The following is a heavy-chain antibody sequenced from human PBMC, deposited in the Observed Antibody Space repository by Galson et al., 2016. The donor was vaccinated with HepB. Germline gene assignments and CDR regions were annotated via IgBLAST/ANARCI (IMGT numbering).Heavy chain of an antibody. Sequence: SPRLSCAASGFTFTRYWMHWVRQAPGKGLVWVSRIKSDGSSISHADSVKGRFTISRDNANNTFYLQMNSLRPEDTAVYYCVRAGSYYDFWSGFYTHGMDVWGQGTTVIVSS. D-gene: IGHD3-3*01. J-gene: IGHJ6*02. V-gene: IGHV3-74*01. CDR3: VRAGSYYDFWSGFYTHGMDV. CDR2: IKSDGSSI. CDR1: GFTFTRYW.